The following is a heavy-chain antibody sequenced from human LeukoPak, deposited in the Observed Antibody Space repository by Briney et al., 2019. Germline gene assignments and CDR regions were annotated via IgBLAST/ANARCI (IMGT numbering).Heavy chain of an antibody. J-gene: IGHJ4*02. CDR2: ISGSGTGT. V-gene: IGHV3-23*01. D-gene: IGHD2-2*01. Sequence: GGSLRLSCAASGITFSDYAMNWVRQAPGKGLQCVSVISGSGTGTYYADSVRGRFTISRDNSKNTLYLQMNNLGAEDTAVYYCAKDRAALPVPTYNFDFWGQGTLVTVSS. CDR3: AKDRAALPVPTYNFDF. CDR1: GITFSDYA.